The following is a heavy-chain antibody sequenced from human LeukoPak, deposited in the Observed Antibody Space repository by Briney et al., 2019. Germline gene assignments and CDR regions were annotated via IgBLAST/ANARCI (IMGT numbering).Heavy chain of an antibody. D-gene: IGHD3-22*01. CDR1: GYSSSSVYY. Sequence: PSETLSFTCTVSGYSSSSVYYWGWIRQPPGKGLEWIGSIYHSGSTYYNPSLKSRVTISVDTSKNQFSLKLSSVTAADTAVYYCARINYYDSSGWSSFDPWGQGTLVTVSS. V-gene: IGHV4-38-2*02. J-gene: IGHJ5*02. CDR2: IYHSGST. CDR3: ARINYYDSSGWSSFDP.